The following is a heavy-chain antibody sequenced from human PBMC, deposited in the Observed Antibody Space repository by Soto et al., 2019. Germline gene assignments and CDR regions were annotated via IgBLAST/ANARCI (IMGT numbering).Heavy chain of an antibody. CDR2: IHTTGSI. CDR1: GGSISSDY. V-gene: IGHV4-4*07. CDR3: ARNYYYSSGYYYPLGS. Sequence: EQLQESGPGLVKPSETLSLSCTVSGGSISSDYWSWIRQPAGKGLEWIGRIHTTGSINYNPSLKSRVTMSADMSKNQLSLKLSSVTAADTAVYYCARNYYYSSGYYYPLGSWGQGTLVTVSS. D-gene: IGHD3-22*01. J-gene: IGHJ5*02.